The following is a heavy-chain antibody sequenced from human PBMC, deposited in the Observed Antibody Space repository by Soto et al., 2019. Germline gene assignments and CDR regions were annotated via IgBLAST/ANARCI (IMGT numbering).Heavy chain of an antibody. CDR1: GYTFITYG. D-gene: IGHD3-22*01. CDR3: ARGPTDYYDNSANYFLDY. Sequence: QVQLVHSGAEVKKPGASVKVSCKASGYTFITYGESWVRQAPGQGLDWLGWISTYNGNTRYAERLQGRVTMTTDTTTNTAYMELRNLRSDDTAVYYCARGPTDYYDNSANYFLDYWGQGTLVTVSS. CDR2: ISTYNGNT. V-gene: IGHV1-18*01. J-gene: IGHJ4*02.